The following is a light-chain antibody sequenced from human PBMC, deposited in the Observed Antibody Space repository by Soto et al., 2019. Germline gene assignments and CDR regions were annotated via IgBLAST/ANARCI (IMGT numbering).Light chain of an antibody. CDR3: LQHKSCPWT. Sequence: DIQMTQSPSAMSASVGDRVTITCRASQDISNSLAWLQQKPGKVPKRLIYPAPSLQSGVPSRFSGSRSGTEFTLTISSLQPEDFATYYCLQHKSCPWTFGQGTKVE. CDR1: QDISNS. CDR2: PAP. J-gene: IGKJ1*01. V-gene: IGKV1-17*03.